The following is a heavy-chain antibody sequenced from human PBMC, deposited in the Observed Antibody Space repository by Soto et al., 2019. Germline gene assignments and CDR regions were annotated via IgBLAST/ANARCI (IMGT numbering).Heavy chain of an antibody. Sequence: SETLSLTCTVSGGSXSSGDYYWSWIRQPPGKGLEWIGYIYYSGSSNYNPSLKSRVTISVDTSKNQFSLKLSSVTAADTAVYYCARRYGGNFDYWGQGTLVTVSS. CDR2: IYYSGSS. V-gene: IGHV4-61*08. D-gene: IGHD2-15*01. J-gene: IGHJ4*02. CDR3: ARRYGGNFDY. CDR1: GGSXSSGDYY.